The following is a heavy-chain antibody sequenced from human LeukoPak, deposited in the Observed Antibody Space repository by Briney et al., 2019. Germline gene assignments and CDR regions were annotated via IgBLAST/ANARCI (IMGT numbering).Heavy chain of an antibody. Sequence: GASVKVSCKASRYTLTSYVISCVRQAPGQGGEWMGGINPISGGTKNAQKFQGWVNMTRDTSISTAYMELSRLRSDDTAVYYCARGSVVGSLAVVPAAMLAYYGMDVWGQGTTVTVSS. J-gene: IGHJ6*02. CDR3: ARGSVVGSLAVVPAAMLAYYGMDV. CDR1: RYTLTSYV. D-gene: IGHD2-2*01. V-gene: IGHV1-2*04. CDR2: INPISGGT.